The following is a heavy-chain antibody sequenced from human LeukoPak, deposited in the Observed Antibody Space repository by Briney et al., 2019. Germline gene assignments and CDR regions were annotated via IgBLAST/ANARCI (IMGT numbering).Heavy chain of an antibody. J-gene: IGHJ3*02. CDR1: GDSISSSSYY. Sequence: PSETLSLTCTVSGDSISSSSYYWAWIRQPPGKGLEWIGSIYFSGSTYYNPSLRSRVTISVDTSKNQFSLKLGSVTAADTAVYYCARGLGGNYGDYGEAFDIRGQGTMVTVSS. D-gene: IGHD4-17*01. CDR3: ARGLGGNYGDYGEAFDI. V-gene: IGHV4-39*07. CDR2: IYFSGST.